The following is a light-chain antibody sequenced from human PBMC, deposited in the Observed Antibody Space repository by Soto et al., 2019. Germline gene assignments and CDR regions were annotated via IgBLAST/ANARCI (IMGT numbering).Light chain of an antibody. J-gene: IGKJ1*01. CDR3: QQYNSYPWT. Sequence: DIQMTQSPSSLSASVGDRVTITCRASQSISSYLNWYQQKPGKAPKFLIYDASSLESGVPSRFSGSGSGTEFTLTISTLQPDDFATYYCQQYNSYPWTFGQGTKVDIK. CDR2: DAS. V-gene: IGKV1-5*01. CDR1: QSISSY.